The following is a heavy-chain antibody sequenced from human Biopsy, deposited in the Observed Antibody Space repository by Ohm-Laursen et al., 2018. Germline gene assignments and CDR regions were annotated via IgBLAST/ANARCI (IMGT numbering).Heavy chain of an antibody. Sequence: SSVKVSCKASGVTFANYAFGWVRQAPGQGLEWMGGRIPLFNTVNYADKFQGRVQLTADRSATTADMELSSLRSEDTAVYYCAEYSVGAYGDSRLYLAVQRYYFDLWGPGTMVTVS. V-gene: IGHV1-69*06. CDR1: GVTFANYA. CDR3: AEYSVGAYGDSRLYLAVQRYYFDL. D-gene: IGHD1-26*01. J-gene: IGHJ3*01. CDR2: RIPLFNTV.